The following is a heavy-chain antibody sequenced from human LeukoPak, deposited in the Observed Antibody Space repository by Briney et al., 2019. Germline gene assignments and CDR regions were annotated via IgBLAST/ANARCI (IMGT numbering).Heavy chain of an antibody. CDR1: GFTFSSYE. Sequence: GGSLRLSCAASGFTFSSYEMNWVRQAPGKGLEWVSYISSSGSTIYYADSVKGRFTVSRDNAKNSLYLQMNSLRAEDTAVYYCARSPRGAARTRVFDYWGQGTLVTVSS. J-gene: IGHJ4*02. CDR3: ARSPRGAARTRVFDY. CDR2: ISSSGSTI. D-gene: IGHD6-25*01. V-gene: IGHV3-48*03.